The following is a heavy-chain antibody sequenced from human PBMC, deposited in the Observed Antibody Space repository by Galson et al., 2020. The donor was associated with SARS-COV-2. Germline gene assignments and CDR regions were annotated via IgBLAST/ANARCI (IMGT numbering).Heavy chain of an antibody. CDR2: INSDGSII. J-gene: IGHJ5*02. CDR1: GFTFSRYW. D-gene: IGHD3-22*01. Sequence: PGGSLRLSCAASGFTFSRYWMHWVRQAPGKGLVWVSRINSDGSIISYVESVKGRFSISRDNAKNTLYLQMNSLRVEDTAVYYCASLGGDSSGYVGHWGQGTLVTVSS. CDR3: ASLGGDSSGYVGH. V-gene: IGHV3-74*01.